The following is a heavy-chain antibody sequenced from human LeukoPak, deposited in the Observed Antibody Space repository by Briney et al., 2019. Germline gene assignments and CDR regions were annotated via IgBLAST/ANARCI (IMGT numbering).Heavy chain of an antibody. D-gene: IGHD2-21*02. J-gene: IGHJ2*01. CDR3: ARDLGYCGGDCYSGSDWYFDL. CDR1: GFTFSSYS. CDR2: ISSSSSYI. Sequence: GGSLRLSCAASGFTFSSYSMNWVRQAPGKGLEWVSSISSSSSYIYYADSVKGRFTISRDNAKNSLYLRMNSLRAEDTAVYYCARDLGYCGGDCYSGSDWYFDLWGRGTLVTVSS. V-gene: IGHV3-21*01.